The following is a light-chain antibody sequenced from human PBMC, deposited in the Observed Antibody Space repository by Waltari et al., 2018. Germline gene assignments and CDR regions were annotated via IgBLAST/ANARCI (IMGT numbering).Light chain of an antibody. J-gene: IGLJ3*02. CDR2: GNN. CDR3: QSFDTSLSHGVV. CDR1: SSNIGAGHD. Sequence: QSILTQPPSVSGAPGQRVTISCTGSSSNIGAGHDVHWYQEFPGTGPKLLIYGNNNRPSGVPDRSAGSKSGTSASLTITGLQAEDEADYYCQSFDTSLSHGVVFGGGTKVTVL. V-gene: IGLV1-40*02.